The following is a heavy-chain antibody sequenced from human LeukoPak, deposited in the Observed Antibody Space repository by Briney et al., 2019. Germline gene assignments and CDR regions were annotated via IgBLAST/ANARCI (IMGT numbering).Heavy chain of an antibody. CDR3: ARDRFYYGSGTACDI. CDR2: ISAYNDNT. Sequence: ASVKVSCKASGYTFTSYGISWVRQAPGQGLEGMGWISAYNDNTQYTQKLQGRVTMTTDTSTSTAYMELRNLKSDDTAVYYCARDRFYYGSGTACDIWGQGTMVTVSS. V-gene: IGHV1-18*01. D-gene: IGHD3-10*01. CDR1: GYTFTSYG. J-gene: IGHJ3*02.